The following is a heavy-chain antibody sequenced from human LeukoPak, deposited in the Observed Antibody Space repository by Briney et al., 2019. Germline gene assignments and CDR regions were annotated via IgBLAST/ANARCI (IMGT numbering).Heavy chain of an antibody. D-gene: IGHD2-21*02. CDR1: GYTFTSYY. V-gene: IGHV1-46*01. J-gene: IGHJ4*02. Sequence: GASVKVSCKASGYTFTSYYMHWVRQAPGQGLEWMGIINPSGGSTSYAQKFQGRVTMTRDTSTSTVYMELSSLRSEDTAVYYCARGRKAYCGGDCYFFVYWGQGTLVTVSS. CDR3: ARGRKAYCGGDCYFFVY. CDR2: INPSGGST.